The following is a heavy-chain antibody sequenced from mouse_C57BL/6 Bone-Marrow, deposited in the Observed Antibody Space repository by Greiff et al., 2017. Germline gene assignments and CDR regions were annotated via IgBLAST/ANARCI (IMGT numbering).Heavy chain of an antibody. CDR2: IYPGSGST. V-gene: IGHV1-55*01. D-gene: IGHD2-3*01. J-gene: IGHJ1*03. CDR1: GYTFTSYW. CDR3: ASDGYHIWYFDV. Sequence: QVQLQQPGAELVKPGASVKMSCKASGYTFTSYWITWVKQRPGQGLEWIGDIYPGSGSTTYNEKFKSKATLTVDTSSSTAYMQLSSLTSEDSAVYYCASDGYHIWYFDVWGTGTTVTVSS.